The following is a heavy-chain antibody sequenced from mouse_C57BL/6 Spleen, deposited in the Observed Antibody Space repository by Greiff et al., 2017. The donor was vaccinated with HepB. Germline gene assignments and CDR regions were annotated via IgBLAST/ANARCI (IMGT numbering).Heavy chain of an antibody. CDR2: INPNNGGT. CDR1: GYTFTDYN. D-gene: IGHD1-1*01. J-gene: IGHJ3*01. Sequence: EVQLQQSGPELVKPGASVKMSCKASGYTFTDYNMHWVKQSHGKSLEWIGYINPNNGGTSYNQKFKGKAKLTVNKSSSTAYMELRSLTSEDSAVYYCAHYYGSSFAYWGQGTLVTVSA. CDR3: AHYYGSSFAY. V-gene: IGHV1-22*01.